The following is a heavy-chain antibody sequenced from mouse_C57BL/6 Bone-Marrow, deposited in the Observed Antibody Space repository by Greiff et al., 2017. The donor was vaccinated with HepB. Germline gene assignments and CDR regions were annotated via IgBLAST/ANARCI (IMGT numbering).Heavy chain of an antibody. CDR1: GFSFNTYA. CDR2: IRSKSNNYAT. D-gene: IGHD4-1*01. CDR3: VRQGTGTVSDY. J-gene: IGHJ2*01. V-gene: IGHV10-1*01. Sequence: EVQGVESGGGLVQPKGSLKLSCAASGFSFNTYAMNWVRQAPGKGLEWVARIRSKSNNYATYYADSVKDRFTISRDDSESMLYLQMNNLKTEDTAMYYCVRQGTGTVSDYWGQGTTLTVSS.